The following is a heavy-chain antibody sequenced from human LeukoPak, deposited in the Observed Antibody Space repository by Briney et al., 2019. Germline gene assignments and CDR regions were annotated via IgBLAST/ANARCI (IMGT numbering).Heavy chain of an antibody. V-gene: IGHV3-23*01. J-gene: IGHJ6*02. CDR1: GFTFSSYA. D-gene: IGHD2-2*01. CDR2: ISGSGGST. CDR3: AKQVVVPAAIKLIPDYYYGMDV. Sequence: PGGSLRLSCAASGFTFSSYAMSWVRQAPGKGLEWVSAISGSGGSTYYAGSVKGRFTISRDNSKNTLYLQMNSLRAEDTAVYYCAKQVVVPAAIKLIPDYYYGMDVWGQGTTVTVSS.